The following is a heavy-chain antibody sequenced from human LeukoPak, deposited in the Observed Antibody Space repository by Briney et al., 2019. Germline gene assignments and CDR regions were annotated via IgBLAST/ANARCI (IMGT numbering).Heavy chain of an antibody. V-gene: IGHV4-34*01. CDR1: GGSFSGYY. Sequence: SETLSLTCAVYGGSFSGYYWSWIRQPPGKGLEWIGEINHSGSTNYNPSLKSRVTISVDTSKNQFSLKLSSVTAADTAVYYCARDTVMIFWGQGTLVTVSS. CDR2: INHSGST. CDR3: ARDTVMIF. D-gene: IGHD3/OR15-3a*01. J-gene: IGHJ4*02.